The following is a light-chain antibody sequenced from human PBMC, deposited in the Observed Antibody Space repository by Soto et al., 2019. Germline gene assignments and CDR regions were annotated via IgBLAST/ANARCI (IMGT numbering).Light chain of an antibody. Sequence: DIPMTQFPSSLSASVGDRVTITCRASHDITNYLAWYQQKPGKVPKLLIYAASTLQSGVPSRFSGSGSGTDFTLTISSLQPEDAATYFCQKCSGPPPFTFGPGTTVDIK. V-gene: IGKV1-27*01. CDR2: AAS. CDR3: QKCSGPPPFT. J-gene: IGKJ3*01. CDR1: HDITNY.